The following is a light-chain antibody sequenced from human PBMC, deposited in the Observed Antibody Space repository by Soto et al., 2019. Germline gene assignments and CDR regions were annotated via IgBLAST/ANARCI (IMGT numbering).Light chain of an antibody. Sequence: QSVLTQPPSVSGSPAPSVTISCTGTSSDVGSYNRVSWYQQPPGTAPKLMIYEVSNRPSGVPDRFSGSKSGNTASLTISGLQAEDEADYYCSLYTSSSTFGVFGTGTKVTVL. V-gene: IGLV2-18*01. CDR3: SLYTSSSTFGV. CDR1: SSDVGSYNR. J-gene: IGLJ1*01. CDR2: EVS.